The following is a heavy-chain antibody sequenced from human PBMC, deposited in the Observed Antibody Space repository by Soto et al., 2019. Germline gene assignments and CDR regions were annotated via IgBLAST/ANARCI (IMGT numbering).Heavy chain of an antibody. CDR1: GFTFSSYG. D-gene: IGHD6-19*01. CDR2: ISYDGSNK. CDR3: AKVGSPTYSRYSSGWSLYFDL. Sequence: QVQLVESGGGVVQPGRSLRLSCAASGFTFSSYGMHWVRQAPGKGLEWVAVISYDGSNKYYADSVKGRFTISRDNSKNTLDLQMNSLRAEDTAVYYCAKVGSPTYSRYSSGWSLYFDLWGRGTLVTVSS. J-gene: IGHJ2*01. V-gene: IGHV3-30*18.